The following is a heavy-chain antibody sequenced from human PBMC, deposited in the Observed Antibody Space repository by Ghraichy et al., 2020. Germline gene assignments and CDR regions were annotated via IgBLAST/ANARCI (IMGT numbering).Heavy chain of an antibody. Sequence: GESLNISCAASGFTFSSYSMNWVRQAPGKGLEWVSYISSSSSTIYYADSVKGRFTISRDNAKNSLYLQMNSLRDEDTAVYYCARTPYGSGTYYKSYYYYYMDVWGKGTTVTVSS. J-gene: IGHJ6*03. D-gene: IGHD3-10*01. CDR2: ISSSSSTI. CDR1: GFTFSSYS. CDR3: ARTPYGSGTYYKSYYYYYMDV. V-gene: IGHV3-48*02.